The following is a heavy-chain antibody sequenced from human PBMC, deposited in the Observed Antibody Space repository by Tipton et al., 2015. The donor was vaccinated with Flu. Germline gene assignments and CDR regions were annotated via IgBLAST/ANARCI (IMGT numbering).Heavy chain of an antibody. V-gene: IGHV4-4*02. CDR2: IYPSGST. CDR1: GGSISSSSW. D-gene: IGHD1-26*01. Sequence: TLSLTCTVSGGSISSSSWWSWVRQLPGKGLEWIGEIYPSGSTNYNPSLKTRVTMSIDKSKNHFSLNLTSVTAADTAVYYCARDLGSRSWHRDFDQWGQGTLVSVSS. J-gene: IGHJ4*02. CDR3: ARDLGSRSWHRDFDQ.